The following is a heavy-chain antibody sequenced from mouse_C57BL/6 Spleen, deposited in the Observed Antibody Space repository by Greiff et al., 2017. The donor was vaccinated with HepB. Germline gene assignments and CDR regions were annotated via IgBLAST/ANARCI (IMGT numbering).Heavy chain of an antibody. CDR1: GFTFSNYW. CDR2: IRLKSDNYAT. V-gene: IGHV6-3*01. CDR3: TSAGTRAMDY. D-gene: IGHD4-1*01. Sequence: DVKLQESGGGLVQPGGSMKLSCVASGFTFSNYWMNWVRQSPEKGLEWVAQIRLKSDNYATHYAESVKGRFTISRDDSKSSVYLQMNNLRAEDTGIYYCTSAGTRAMDYWGQGTSVTVSS. J-gene: IGHJ4*01.